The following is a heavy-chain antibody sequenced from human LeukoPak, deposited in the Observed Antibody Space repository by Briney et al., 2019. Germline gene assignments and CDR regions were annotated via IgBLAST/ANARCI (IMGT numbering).Heavy chain of an antibody. CDR2: IYYSGST. Sequence: SSETLSLTCTVSGGSISSSSYYWGWIRQPPGKGLEWIGSIYYSGSTYYNPSLKSRVTISVDTSKNQFSLRLSFVAAADTAVYFCARLNPSLDILTGYYIDYWGQGTLVPVSS. J-gene: IGHJ4*02. V-gene: IGHV4-39*07. CDR1: GGSISSSSYY. D-gene: IGHD3-9*01. CDR3: ARLNPSLDILTGYYIDY.